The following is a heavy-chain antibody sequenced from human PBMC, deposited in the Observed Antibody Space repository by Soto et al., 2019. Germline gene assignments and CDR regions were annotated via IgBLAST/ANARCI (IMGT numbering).Heavy chain of an antibody. CDR1: GFTFKSYG. D-gene: IGHD1-1*01. CDR2: ISYDGNNK. Sequence: QVQLVESGGGVVQPGRSLRLSCAASGFTFKSYGMHWVRQAPGKGLEWVAVISYDGNNKYYADSVKGRFTISRDIPKNTLYLQLNSLRAEDTAVYYCAKEGLYKTPDYWGQGTLVTVSS. CDR3: AKEGLYKTPDY. J-gene: IGHJ4*02. V-gene: IGHV3-30*18.